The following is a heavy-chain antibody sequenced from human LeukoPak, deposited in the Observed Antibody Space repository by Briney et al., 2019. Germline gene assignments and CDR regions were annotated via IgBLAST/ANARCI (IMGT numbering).Heavy chain of an antibody. CDR1: GFTFSNSW. CDR3: APLLTGYHFAY. D-gene: IGHD3-9*01. Sequence: AGGSLRLSCAASGFTFSNSWMYWVRQAPGKGLVWVSRINSDGSSTTYADSVKGRFTISRDNAKNTLYLQMNSLRAEDTAVYYCAPLLTGYHFAYWGQGTLVTVSS. J-gene: IGHJ4*02. CDR2: INSDGSST. V-gene: IGHV3-74*01.